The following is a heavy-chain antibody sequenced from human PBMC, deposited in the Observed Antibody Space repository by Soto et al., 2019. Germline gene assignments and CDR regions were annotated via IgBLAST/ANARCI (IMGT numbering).Heavy chain of an antibody. CDR3: AREAYSSGWFDAFDI. CDR1: GFTFSSYA. CDR2: ISYDGSNK. J-gene: IGHJ3*02. D-gene: IGHD6-19*01. Sequence: GGPLRLSCAASGFTFSSYAMHWVHQAPGKGLEWVAVISYDGSNKYYADSVKGRFTISRDNSKNTLYLQMNSLRAEDTAVYYCAREAYSSGWFDAFDIWGQGTMVTVSS. V-gene: IGHV3-30-3*01.